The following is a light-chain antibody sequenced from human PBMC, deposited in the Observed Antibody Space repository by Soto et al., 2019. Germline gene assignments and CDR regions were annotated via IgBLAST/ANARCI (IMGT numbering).Light chain of an antibody. J-gene: IGKJ4*01. CDR1: QSVSSSY. V-gene: IGKV3-20*01. CDR3: QQSYRDPLT. CDR2: GAS. Sequence: EIVLTQSPGTLSLSPGERATLSCRASQSVSSSYLAWYQQKPGQAPRLLIYGASNRATGVPDRFSGSGSGTDFTLTINSLQPEDFATYYCQQSYRDPLTFGGGTKVDIK.